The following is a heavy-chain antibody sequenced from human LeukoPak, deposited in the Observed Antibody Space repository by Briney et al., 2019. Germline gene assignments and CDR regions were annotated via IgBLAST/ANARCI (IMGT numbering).Heavy chain of an antibody. J-gene: IGHJ4*02. V-gene: IGHV3-74*01. CDR3: AREGYSPRDGYNFNFDY. D-gene: IGHD5-24*01. Sequence: GGSLRLSCAASGFTFSSYWMHWVRQAPGKGLVWVSRISSDVSSTSYADSVKGRFTISRDNAKNTLNLQMNSLRAEDTAVYYCAREGYSPRDGYNFNFDYWGQGTLVTVSS. CDR2: ISSDVSST. CDR1: GFTFSSYW.